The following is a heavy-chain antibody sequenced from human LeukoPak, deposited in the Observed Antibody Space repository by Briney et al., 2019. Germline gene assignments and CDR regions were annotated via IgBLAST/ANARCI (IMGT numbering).Heavy chain of an antibody. CDR3: AREGFGVPVY. CDR2: ISSPGTHI. J-gene: IGHJ4*02. Sequence: PGGSLRLSCVASGFTFSNFEMNWVRQAPGKGLEWVSYISSPGTHIYYADSVEGRFTISRDNGKNTLYLQMNSLRAEDTAVYYCAREGFGVPVYWGQGTLVTVSS. V-gene: IGHV3-48*03. D-gene: IGHD2-8*01. CDR1: GFTFSNFE.